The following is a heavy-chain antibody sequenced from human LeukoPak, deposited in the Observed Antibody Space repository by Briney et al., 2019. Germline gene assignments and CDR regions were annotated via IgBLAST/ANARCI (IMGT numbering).Heavy chain of an antibody. J-gene: IGHJ6*03. CDR3: ARSMNYDFWSGDIGDYYYMDV. D-gene: IGHD3-3*01. CDR2: VSYSGST. V-gene: IGHV4-59*08. Sequence: SETLSLTCTVSGGSISSYYWSWIRQPAGKGLEWIGYVSYSGSTNYNPSLKSRVTISVDTSKNQFSLKLSSVTAADTAVYYCARSMNYDFWSGDIGDYYYMDVWGKGTTVTVSS. CDR1: GGSISSYY.